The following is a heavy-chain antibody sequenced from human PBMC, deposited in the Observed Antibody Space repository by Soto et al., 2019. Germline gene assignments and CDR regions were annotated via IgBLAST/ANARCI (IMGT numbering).Heavy chain of an antibody. D-gene: IGHD1-1*01. CDR3: AKERPTTTCFDS. CDR2: ISGSGSGT. Sequence: GGALRLPSLASGFPFRAYAMTWFRQAPWKGLEWVSAISGSGSGTNYEDSVKGRFTVSRDNSKNILYLQMNSLRAEDTAVYYCAKERPTTTCFDSWGPGTLVTVPQ. J-gene: IGHJ4*02. CDR1: GFPFRAYA. V-gene: IGHV3-23*01.